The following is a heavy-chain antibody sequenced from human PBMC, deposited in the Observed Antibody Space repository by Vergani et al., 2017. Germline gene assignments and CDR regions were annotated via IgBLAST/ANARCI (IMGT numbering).Heavy chain of an antibody. CDR1: GFTFSNSA. J-gene: IGHJ4*02. D-gene: IGHD3-22*01. CDR3: ARLSYDTTPYLQGGYDC. Sequence: EVHLLESGGGQVEAGGSLRLPCVASGFTFSNSAMSWVRQTSGKGLEWVSAISGHGDRTYYADSVKGRFTISRDNSKNMLYLQMNSLRAEDTAVYYCARLSYDTTPYLQGGYDCWGQGTLVSVSS. V-gene: IGHV3-23*01. CDR2: ISGHGDRT.